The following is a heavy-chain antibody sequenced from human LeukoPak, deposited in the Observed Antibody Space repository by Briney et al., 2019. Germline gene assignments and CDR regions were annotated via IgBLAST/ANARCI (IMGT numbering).Heavy chain of an antibody. D-gene: IGHD2-15*01. J-gene: IGHJ4*02. V-gene: IGHV5-51*01. CDR3: ARLSGRVVCSAGSCYIDS. CDR2: IYPGDSDT. CDR1: GYRFTSDW. Sequence: GESLKVSCKGSGYRFTSDWIGWVRQMPGKGLEWMGIIYPGDSDTRYSPSFQGQVTISADKSVNTAYLQWSSLKASDTAMYYCARLSGRVVCSAGSCYIDSWGQGTLVTVSS.